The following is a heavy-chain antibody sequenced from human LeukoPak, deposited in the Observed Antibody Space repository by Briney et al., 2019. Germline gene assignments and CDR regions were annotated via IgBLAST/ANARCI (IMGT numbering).Heavy chain of an antibody. Sequence: SETLSLTCTVSGGSSSSYYWSWIRQPPGKGLEWIGYIYYSGSTNYNPSLKSRVSILVDASKNQFSLRLSSVTAADTAVYYCARSGGDRVEMPTIIDYWGQGTLVTVSS. CDR2: IYYSGST. CDR3: ARSGGDRVEMPTIIDY. CDR1: GGSSSSYY. V-gene: IGHV4-59*01. D-gene: IGHD3-10*01. J-gene: IGHJ4*02.